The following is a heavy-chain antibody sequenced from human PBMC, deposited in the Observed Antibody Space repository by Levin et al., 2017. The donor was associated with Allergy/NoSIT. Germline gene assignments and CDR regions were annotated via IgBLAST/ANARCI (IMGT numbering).Heavy chain of an antibody. CDR3: ATVEGLFCAGVSCSYSFHY. CDR2: IYRSGDT. V-gene: IGHV4-4*02. J-gene: IGHJ4*02. CDR1: GGSISTDNW. D-gene: IGHD3-9*01. Sequence: PSETLSLTCAVSGGSISTDNWWSWIRQPPGKGLEWIGEIYRSGDTNHNPSLRSRVTMSVDKSKHHFSLKLSSVTAADTAVYYCATVEGLFCAGVSCSYSFHYWGQGALVTVSS.